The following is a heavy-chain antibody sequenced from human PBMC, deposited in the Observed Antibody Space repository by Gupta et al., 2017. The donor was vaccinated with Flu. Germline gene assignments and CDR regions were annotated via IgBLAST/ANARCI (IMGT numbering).Heavy chain of an antibody. D-gene: IGHD3-10*01. J-gene: IGHJ4*02. CDR3: ARRITYGKTFDY. CDR1: GDSISSSSYY. Sequence: QLQLQESGPGLVKPSETLSLICTVSGDSISSSSYYWGWIRQPPGKGLEWIGNVGYSGSTFYNPSLKSRVTISVDTSKNQFSLKLSSVTAADTAVYYCARRITYGKTFDYWGQGTLATVSS. V-gene: IGHV4-39*01. CDR2: VGYSGST.